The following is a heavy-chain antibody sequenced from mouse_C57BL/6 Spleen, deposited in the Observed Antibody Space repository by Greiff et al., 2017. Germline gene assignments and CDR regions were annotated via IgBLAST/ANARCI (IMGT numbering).Heavy chain of an antibody. CDR1: GYSITSGYY. V-gene: IGHV3-6*01. CDR2: ISYDGSN. Sequence: VQLKESGPGLVKPSQSLSLTCSVTGYSITSGYYWNWIRQFPGNKLEWMGYISYDGSNNYNPSLKNRISITRDTSKNQFFLKLNSVTTEDTATYYCASSGIFYYAMDYWGQGTSVTVSS. CDR3: ASSGIFYYAMDY. D-gene: IGHD1-3*01. J-gene: IGHJ4*01.